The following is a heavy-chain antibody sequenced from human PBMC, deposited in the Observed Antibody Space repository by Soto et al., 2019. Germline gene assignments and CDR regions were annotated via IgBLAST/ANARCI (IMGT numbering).Heavy chain of an antibody. CDR2: INHSGST. CDR1: GGSFSGYY. Sequence: QVQLQQWGAGLLKPSETLSLTCAVYGGSFSGYYWSWIRQPPGKGLEWIGEINHSGSTNYNPSLKSRVTISVDTSKNQFSLKLSSVTAADTAVYYCARGSLRYFGWFPLSPFDYWGQGTLVTVSS. V-gene: IGHV4-34*01. J-gene: IGHJ4*02. CDR3: ARGSLRYFGWFPLSPFDY. D-gene: IGHD3-9*01.